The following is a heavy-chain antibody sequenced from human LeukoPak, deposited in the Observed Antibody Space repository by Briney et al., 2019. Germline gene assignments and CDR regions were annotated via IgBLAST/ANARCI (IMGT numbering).Heavy chain of an antibody. CDR1: GFTFSSYA. CDR3: AKGSYYDSSGSFYFDY. J-gene: IGHJ4*02. Sequence: GGSLRLSCAASGFTFSSYAMSWVRQAPGKGLEWVSAISAGGGGTYYADSVKGRFTISRDNSKSTLYVQVNSLGTEDTAAYYCAKGSYYDSSGSFYFDYWGQGTLVTVSS. CDR2: ISAGGGGT. D-gene: IGHD3-22*01. V-gene: IGHV3-23*01.